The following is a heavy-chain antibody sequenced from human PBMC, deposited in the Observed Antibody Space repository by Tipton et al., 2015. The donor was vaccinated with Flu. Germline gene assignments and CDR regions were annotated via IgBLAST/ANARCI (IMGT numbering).Heavy chain of an antibody. CDR3: ARDGSYYDILTGQYYLDY. D-gene: IGHD3-9*01. CDR1: GYTFTSYY. CDR2: INPSGGST. V-gene: IGHV1-46*01. J-gene: IGHJ4*02. Sequence: QLVQSGAEVKKPGASVKVSCKASGYTFTSYYMHWVRQAPGQGLEWMGIINPSGGSTSYAQKFQGRVTMTRDTSTSTVYMELSSLRSEDTAVYYCARDGSYYDILTGQYYLDYWGQGTLVTVSS.